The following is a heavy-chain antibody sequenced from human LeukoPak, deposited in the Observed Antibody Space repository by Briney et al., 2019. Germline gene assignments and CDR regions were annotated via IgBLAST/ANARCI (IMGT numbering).Heavy chain of an antibody. CDR1: GFTFSSYG. Sequence: GRSLRLSCAASGFTFSSYGMHWVRQAPGKGLEWVAVISYDGSNKYYADSVKGRFTISRDNSKNTLYLQMNSLRAEDTAVYYCAKRAGSYWGQGTLVTVSS. D-gene: IGHD3-10*01. CDR2: ISYDGSNK. V-gene: IGHV3-30*18. J-gene: IGHJ4*02. CDR3: AKRAGSY.